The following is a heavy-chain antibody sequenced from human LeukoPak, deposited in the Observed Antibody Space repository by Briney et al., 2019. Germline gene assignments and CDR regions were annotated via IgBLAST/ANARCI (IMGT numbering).Heavy chain of an antibody. CDR2: INPNSGGT. D-gene: IGHD5-18*01. CDR3: ARANSGRRIQLWSYYFDY. CDR1: GYTFAGYY. Sequence: VASVKVSCKASGYTFAGYYMHWVRQAPGQGLEWMGWINPNSGGTNYAQKFQGRVTLTRDTSISTAYMELSRLRSDDTAVYYCARANSGRRIQLWSYYFDYWGQGTLVTVSS. V-gene: IGHV1-2*02. J-gene: IGHJ4*02.